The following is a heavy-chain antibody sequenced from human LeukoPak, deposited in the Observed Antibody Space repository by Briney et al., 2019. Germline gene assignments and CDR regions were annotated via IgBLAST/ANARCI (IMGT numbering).Heavy chain of an antibody. D-gene: IGHD3-3*01. CDR1: GYSISSGYY. V-gene: IGHV4-38-2*02. CDR2: IYHSGST. CDR3: ARVGPVITIFGANNYFDY. Sequence: SETLSLTCTVSGYSISSGYYWGRIRQPPGKGLEWIGSIYHSGSTYYNPSLKSRVTISVDTSKNQFSLKLSSVTAADTAVYYCARVGPVITIFGANNYFDYWGQGTLVTVSS. J-gene: IGHJ4*02.